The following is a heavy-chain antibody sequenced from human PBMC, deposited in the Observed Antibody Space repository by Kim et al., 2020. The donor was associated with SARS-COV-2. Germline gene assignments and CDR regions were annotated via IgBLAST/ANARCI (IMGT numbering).Heavy chain of an antibody. D-gene: IGHD3-9*01. CDR3: ARARGYNMLSGYSGYYYYAIDL. V-gene: IGHV3-20*01. CDR2: INWNGGST. J-gene: IGHJ6*02. Sequence: GGSLRLSCAASGFTFDDYGMSWVRQAPGKGLEWVSGINWNGGSTGYADSVNGRFTISRDNAKNSLYLQLHSLRAEDPALYHCARARGYNMLSGYSGYYYYAIDLWGQGTTVTVSS. CDR1: GFTFDDYG.